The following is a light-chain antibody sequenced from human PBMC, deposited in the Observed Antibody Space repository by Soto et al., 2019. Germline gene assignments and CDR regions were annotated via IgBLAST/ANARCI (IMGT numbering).Light chain of an antibody. CDR3: QQSYSNPPWT. J-gene: IGKJ1*01. Sequence: DIPLTQSPSSLSASVGDRVTITCRASQSITNYLNWYQQKVGKAPKLLIYAASNLQSGVPSRFSGSGSGTDFTLTISSLQPEDFATYYCQQSYSNPPWTFGQGTKVEI. V-gene: IGKV1-39*01. CDR2: AAS. CDR1: QSITNY.